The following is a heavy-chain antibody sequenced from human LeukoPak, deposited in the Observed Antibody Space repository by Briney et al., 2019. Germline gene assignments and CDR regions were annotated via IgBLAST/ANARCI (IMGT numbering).Heavy chain of an antibody. Sequence: GGSLRLSCAASGFTFSDYYMSWIRQAPGKGLEWVSYISSSSSYTNYADSVKGRFTISRDNANNSLYLEMNSLRAEDTAVYCCARSYGSGVKGWFDPWGQGTLVTVSS. D-gene: IGHD3-10*01. V-gene: IGHV3-11*06. CDR1: GFTFSDYY. CDR2: ISSSSSYT. CDR3: ARSYGSGVKGWFDP. J-gene: IGHJ5*02.